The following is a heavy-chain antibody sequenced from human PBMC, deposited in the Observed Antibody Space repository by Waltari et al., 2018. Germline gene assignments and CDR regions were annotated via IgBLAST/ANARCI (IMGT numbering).Heavy chain of an antibody. D-gene: IGHD3-22*01. CDR2: ISYNGRNI. V-gene: IGHV3-30*04. CDR3: ARDYCDRTNCHGMDV. J-gene: IGHJ6*02. CDR1: EFPFSSYA. Sequence: QVQLVESGGGVVQPGRSLRPSCEASEFPFSSYATHWVRQAPGKGLEWVAVISYNGRNIYYVDSVKGRFTISRDNSKKTLYMQMNSLRAEDTAVYYCARDYCDRTNCHGMDVWGQGTTVTVSS.